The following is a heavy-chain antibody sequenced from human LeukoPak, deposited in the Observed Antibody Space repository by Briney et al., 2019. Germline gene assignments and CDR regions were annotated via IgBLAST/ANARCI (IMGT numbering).Heavy chain of an antibody. J-gene: IGHJ4*02. D-gene: IGHD3-22*01. V-gene: IGHV3-66*01. Sequence: GGSLRLSCAASGFTVSSNYMSWVRQAPGKGLEWVSVIYSGGSTYYADSVKGRFTISRDNSKNTLYLQMNSLRAEDTAVYYCARNRRYYYDSSGYSDYWGQGTLVTVSS. CDR1: GFTVSSNY. CDR3: ARNRRYYYDSSGYSDY. CDR2: IYSGGST.